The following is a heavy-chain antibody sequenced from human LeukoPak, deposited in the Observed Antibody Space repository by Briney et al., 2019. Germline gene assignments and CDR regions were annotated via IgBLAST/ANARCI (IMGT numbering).Heavy chain of an antibody. D-gene: IGHD3-22*01. J-gene: IGHJ3*02. Sequence: PGGSLRLSCAASGFTFSSYAMIWVRQAPGKGLEWVSGISGSGGNTYYADSVKGRFTISRDNSKNTLYLQMNSLRAEDTAVYYCAKDLGTGDYYDINGPGAFDIWGQGTMVTVSS. CDR3: AKDLGTGDYYDINGPGAFDI. CDR1: GFTFSSYA. V-gene: IGHV3-23*01. CDR2: ISGSGGNT.